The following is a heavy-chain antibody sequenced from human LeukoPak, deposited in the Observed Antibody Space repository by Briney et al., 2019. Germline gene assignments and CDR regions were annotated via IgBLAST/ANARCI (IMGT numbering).Heavy chain of an antibody. Sequence: SETLSLTCSVFGDSFSSSSYYWGWIRQPPGKGLEWIGSINYSGTTYYNPSLKSRVTISVDTSKNQFSLRLTSVTVADTSVKHCARLSIVGATSSYYMDVWGKGTTVTVSS. CDR3: ARLSIVGATSSYYMDV. CDR1: GDSFSSSSYY. J-gene: IGHJ6*03. D-gene: IGHD1-26*01. V-gene: IGHV4-39*01. CDR2: INYSGTT.